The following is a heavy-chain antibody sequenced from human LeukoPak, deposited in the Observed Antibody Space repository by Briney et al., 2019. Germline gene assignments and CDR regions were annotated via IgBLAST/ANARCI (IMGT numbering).Heavy chain of an antibody. CDR3: AKGGYYDTGGYYFKYYMDV. D-gene: IGHD3-22*01. J-gene: IGHJ6*03. CDR1: GFTFSSYS. CDR2: ISSSSSTI. V-gene: IGHV3-48*04. Sequence: GGSLRLSCAASGFTFSSYSMNWVRQAPGKGLEWVSYISSSSSTIYYADSVKGRFTISRDNAKNTLYLQMNSLRPEDTAVYYCAKGGYYDTGGYYFKYYMDVWGKGTTVTVSS.